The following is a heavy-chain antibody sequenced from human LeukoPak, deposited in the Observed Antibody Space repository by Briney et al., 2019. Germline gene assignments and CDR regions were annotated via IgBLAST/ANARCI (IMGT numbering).Heavy chain of an antibody. CDR3: ARAGVVEMATIGFDY. Sequence: ASVKVSCKASGYTFTSYAIHWVRQAPGQRLEWMGWINAGNGQTKYSQKFQRRVTITRDTSASTAYMELSSLKSEDTAVYYCARAGVVEMATIGFDYWGQGTPVTVSS. V-gene: IGHV1-3*01. J-gene: IGHJ4*02. D-gene: IGHD5-24*01. CDR1: GYTFTSYA. CDR2: INAGNGQT.